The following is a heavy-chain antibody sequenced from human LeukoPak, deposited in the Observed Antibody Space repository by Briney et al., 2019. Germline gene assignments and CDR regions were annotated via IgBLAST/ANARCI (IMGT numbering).Heavy chain of an antibody. V-gene: IGHV3-23*01. Sequence: GGSLRLSCAASGFTFSSYGMSWVRQAPGKGLEWVSAISGSGGSTYYADSVKGRFTISRDNSKNTLYLQMNSLRAEDTAVYYCARVRLGCSGGSCYQSFDYWGQGTLVTVSS. J-gene: IGHJ4*02. D-gene: IGHD2-15*01. CDR2: ISGSGGST. CDR3: ARVRLGCSGGSCYQSFDY. CDR1: GFTFSSYG.